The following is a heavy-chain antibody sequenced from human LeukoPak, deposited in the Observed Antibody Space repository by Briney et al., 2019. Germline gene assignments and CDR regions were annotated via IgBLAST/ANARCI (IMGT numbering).Heavy chain of an antibody. CDR3: ARDRYCSGGSCYIFDY. V-gene: IGHV1-69*04. J-gene: IGHJ4*02. D-gene: IGHD2-15*01. Sequence: SVKVSCKASGGTFSSYAISWVRQAPGQGLEWMGRIIPILGIANYAQKFQGRVTITADKSTSTAYMELSSLRSEDTAVYYCARDRYCSGGSCYIFDYWGQGTLVTVPS. CDR2: IIPILGIA. CDR1: GGTFSSYA.